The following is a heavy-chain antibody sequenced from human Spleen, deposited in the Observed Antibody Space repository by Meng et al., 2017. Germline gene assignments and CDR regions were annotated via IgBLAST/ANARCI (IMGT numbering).Heavy chain of an antibody. Sequence: QVRLVQSGAEVKKPGASVKVSCKASGYTYTDYQTDWVRQAPGQGLEWMGWIHPSGHPTYAQKFQGRVTMTIDTSTTTASMELRSLRSDDSALYYCVKHSSDWSLDSWGQGTLVTVSS. CDR2: IHPSGHP. CDR1: GYTYTDYQ. CDR3: VKHSSDWSLDS. V-gene: IGHV1-18*01. J-gene: IGHJ4*02. D-gene: IGHD6-19*01.